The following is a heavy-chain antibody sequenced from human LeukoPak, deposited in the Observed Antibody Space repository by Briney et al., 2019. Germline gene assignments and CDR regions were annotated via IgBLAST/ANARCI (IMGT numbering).Heavy chain of an antibody. V-gene: IGHV5-51*01. D-gene: IGHD3-22*01. J-gene: IGHJ3*02. Sequence: GESLKISCKGSGYSFTSYWIGWVRQMPGKGLEWMGIIYPGDSDTRYSPSFQGQVTISADKSISTAYPQWSSLKASDTAMYYCARAVDYYDSSGYYSAFDIWGQGTMVTVSS. CDR3: ARAVDYYDSSGYYSAFDI. CDR1: GYSFTSYW. CDR2: IYPGDSDT.